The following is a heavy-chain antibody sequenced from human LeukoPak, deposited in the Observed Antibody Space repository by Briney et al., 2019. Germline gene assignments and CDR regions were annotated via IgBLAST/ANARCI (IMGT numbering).Heavy chain of an antibody. J-gene: IGHJ5*02. CDR3: ARGGGYGEHFDP. CDR1: GYSISSGYY. V-gene: IGHV4-38-2*02. Sequence: PSETLSLTCTVSGYSISSGYYRGWIRQPPGKGLEWIGSIYHSGSTYYNPSLKSRVTISVDTSKNQFSLKLSSVTAADTAVYYCARGGGYGEHFDPWGQGTLVTVSS. CDR2: IYHSGST. D-gene: IGHD4-17*01.